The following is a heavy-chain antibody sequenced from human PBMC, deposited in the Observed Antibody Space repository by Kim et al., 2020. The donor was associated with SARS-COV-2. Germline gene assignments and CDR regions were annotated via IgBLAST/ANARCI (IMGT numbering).Heavy chain of an antibody. V-gene: IGHV3-21*01. CDR2: ISSSSYI. Sequence: GGSLRLSCAASGFRLGTYGMSWVRQAPGKGLEWVSSISSSSYIYYAEPLKGRFTISRDNAKNSLFLEMTSLRVEDTAVYFCAKEGDGWSGAYTGWYFDV. J-gene: IGHJ3*01. D-gene: IGHD3-3*01. CDR1: GFRLGTYG. CDR3: AKEGDGWSGAYTGWYFDV.